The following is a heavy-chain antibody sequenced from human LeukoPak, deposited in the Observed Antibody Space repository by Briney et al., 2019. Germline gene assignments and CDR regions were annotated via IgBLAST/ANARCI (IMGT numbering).Heavy chain of an antibody. D-gene: IGHD4-17*01. J-gene: IGHJ4*02. V-gene: IGHV3-53*01. CDR1: GFTVSSNY. CDR2: IYSGGST. CDR3: TRSPPHYGDYTFDY. Sequence: GGSLRLSCAASGFTVSSNYMSWVRQAPGKGLEWVSVIYSGGSTYYADSVKGRFTISRDNSKNTLYLQMNSLRAEDTAVYYCTRSPPHYGDYTFDYWGQGTLVTVSS.